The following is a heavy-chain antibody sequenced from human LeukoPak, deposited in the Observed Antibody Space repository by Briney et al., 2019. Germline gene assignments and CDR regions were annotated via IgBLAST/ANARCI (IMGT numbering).Heavy chain of an antibody. J-gene: IGHJ4*02. CDR1: GFTFNNYN. CDR3: AKWLEGYTSDFDY. Sequence: GGSLRLSCAASGFTFNNYNMNWVRQAPGKGLEWVSSISSSSSHIYYADSVKGRFTISRDNAKNSLYLQMNSLRAEDTAVYYCAKWLEGYTSDFDYWGRGTLVTVSS. D-gene: IGHD5-24*01. V-gene: IGHV3-21*04. CDR2: ISSSSSHI.